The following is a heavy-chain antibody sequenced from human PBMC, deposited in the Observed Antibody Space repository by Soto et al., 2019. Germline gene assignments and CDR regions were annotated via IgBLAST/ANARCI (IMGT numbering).Heavy chain of an antibody. CDR2: ISYSGST. Sequence: SETLSLTCTVSGGSISSGDFYWSWIRQPPGRGLEWIGYISYSGSTYYNTSLKSRVTISVDTSKNQFSLKLNSVTAADTAVYYCARGGPTGGSYKYNWFDPWGQGTLVTVS. CDR1: GGSISSGDFY. V-gene: IGHV4-30-4*01. J-gene: IGHJ5*02. D-gene: IGHD2-15*01. CDR3: ARGGPTGGSYKYNWFDP.